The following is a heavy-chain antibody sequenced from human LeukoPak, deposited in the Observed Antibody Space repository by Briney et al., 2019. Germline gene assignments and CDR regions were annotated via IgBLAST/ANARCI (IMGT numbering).Heavy chain of an antibody. V-gene: IGHV3-30*04. CDR1: GFTFSSYA. D-gene: IGHD3-22*01. CDR3: AKGYYYDSSGYYFLYYFDY. Sequence: GGSLRLSCAASGFTFSSYAMHWVRQAPGKGLEWVAVISYDGSNKYYADSVKGRFTISRDNSKNTLYLQMNSLRAEDTAVYYCAKGYYYDSSGYYFLYYFDYWGQGTLVTVSS. J-gene: IGHJ4*02. CDR2: ISYDGSNK.